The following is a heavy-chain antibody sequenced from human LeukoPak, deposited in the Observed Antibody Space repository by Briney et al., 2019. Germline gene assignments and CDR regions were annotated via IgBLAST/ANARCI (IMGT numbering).Heavy chain of an antibody. J-gene: IGHJ4*02. CDR2: IYPGDPDP. D-gene: IGHD2-2*01. CDR3: ARHYQFYFDF. V-gene: IGHV5-51*01. Sequence: GESLKISCKGSGYNFTRYWIGWGRQMPGKGLEWMGIIYPGDPDPTYSPSFRGQVTISADKSISTAYLQWSSLKASDSAMYYCARHYQFYFDFWGQGTLVTVSS. CDR1: GYNFTRYW.